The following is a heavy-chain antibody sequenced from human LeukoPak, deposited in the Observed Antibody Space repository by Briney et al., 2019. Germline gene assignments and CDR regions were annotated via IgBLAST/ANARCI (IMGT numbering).Heavy chain of an antibody. V-gene: IGHV3-11*04. CDR1: GFTFSDYY. CDR2: ISSSGSTI. J-gene: IGHJ5*02. Sequence: GGSLRPSCAASGFTFSDYYMSWIRQAPGKGLEWVSYISSSGSTIYYADSVKGRFTISRDNAKNSLYLQMNSLRAEDTAVYYCARAMGDYDFWSGFPFDPWGQGTLVTVSS. D-gene: IGHD3-3*01. CDR3: ARAMGDYDFWSGFPFDP.